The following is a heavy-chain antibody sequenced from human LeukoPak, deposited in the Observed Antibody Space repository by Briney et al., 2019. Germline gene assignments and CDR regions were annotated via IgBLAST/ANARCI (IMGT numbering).Heavy chain of an antibody. V-gene: IGHV3-23*01. J-gene: IGHJ4*02. Sequence: GGSLRLSCAASGVTFSSGAMSWGRHAPGEGLGWVSAIFGIVGSTYYADSVKGRFTISTNNSKNTRCLQMNSLRAEDTAVYYCAKKPVYDILTGYYTAGYFDSWGQGTLVTVSS. D-gene: IGHD3-9*01. CDR3: AKKPVYDILTGYYTAGYFDS. CDR2: IFGIVGST. CDR1: GVTFSSGA.